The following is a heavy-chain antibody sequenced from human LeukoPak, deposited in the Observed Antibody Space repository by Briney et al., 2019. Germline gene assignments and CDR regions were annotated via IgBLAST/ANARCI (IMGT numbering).Heavy chain of an antibody. D-gene: IGHD2-8*02. CDR1: GFTFSSHG. J-gene: IGHJ4*02. V-gene: IGHV3-30*18. Sequence: GGSLRLSCAASGFTFSSHGMHWVCQAPGMGLEWVALILYDGSNEYYADSVQGRFTISRDSSRNTLYLQMNSLRAEDTAVYYCAKDGTGGHYYLDYWGQGTLVTVSS. CDR2: ILYDGSNE. CDR3: AKDGTGGHYYLDY.